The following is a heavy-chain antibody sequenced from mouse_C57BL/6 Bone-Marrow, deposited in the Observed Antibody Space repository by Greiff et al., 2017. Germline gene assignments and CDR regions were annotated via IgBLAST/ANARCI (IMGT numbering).Heavy chain of an antibody. V-gene: IGHV3-6*01. CDR2: ISYDGST. CDR3: ARGDWEGNWYFDV. Sequence: DVQLQESGPGLVKPSQSLSLTCSVTGYSITSGYYWNWIRQFPGNKLEWMGYISYDGSTNYNPSLKNRISITRDTSKNQFFLKLNSVTTEDTSTYYCARGDWEGNWYFDVWGTGTTVTVSS. J-gene: IGHJ1*03. D-gene: IGHD4-1*01. CDR1: GYSITSGYY.